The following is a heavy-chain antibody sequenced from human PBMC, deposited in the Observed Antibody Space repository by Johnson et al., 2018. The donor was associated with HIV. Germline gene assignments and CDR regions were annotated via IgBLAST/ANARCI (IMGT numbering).Heavy chain of an antibody. D-gene: IGHD2-2*01. J-gene: IGHJ3*02. V-gene: IGHV3-48*01. CDR2: ISSSGSTI. CDR3: ARAGDIVVVPAAQPYDAFDI. Sequence: MQLVESGGGLVQPGGSLRLSCGASAFTFSSNDMSWIRQAPGKGLEWVSYISSSGSTIYYADSVKGRFTVSRENAKKSLYLQMNSLRAGDTAAYYCARAGDIVVVPAAQPYDAFDIWGQGTMVTVS. CDR1: AFTFSSND.